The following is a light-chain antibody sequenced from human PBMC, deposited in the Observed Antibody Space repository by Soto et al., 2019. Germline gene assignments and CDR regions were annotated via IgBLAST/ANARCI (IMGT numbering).Light chain of an antibody. V-gene: IGLV1-47*01. J-gene: IGLJ3*02. CDR3: AAWDDSLSGWV. Sequence: QSVLTQPPSASGTPGQRVTISCSGTSSNIGYNYVYWYQQLPGTAPKLLIYRNDQRPSGVPDRFSGSKSGTSASLAISGLRSEDEADYYCAAWDDSLSGWVFGGVTKLTVL. CDR1: SSNIGYNY. CDR2: RND.